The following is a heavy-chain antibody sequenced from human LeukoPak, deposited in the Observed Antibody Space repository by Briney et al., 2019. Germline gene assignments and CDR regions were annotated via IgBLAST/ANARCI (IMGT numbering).Heavy chain of an antibody. CDR3: ARFGGDYVLHAFDI. J-gene: IGHJ3*02. Sequence: PSETLSLTCTVSGGSISSSSSYWGWIRQPPGKGLEWIGSIYYSGSTYYNPSLKSRVTISVDTSKKQFSLKLSSVTAADTAIYYCARFGGDYVLHAFDIWGQGTMVTVSS. D-gene: IGHD4-17*01. CDR2: IYYSGST. V-gene: IGHV4-39*07. CDR1: GGSISSSSSY.